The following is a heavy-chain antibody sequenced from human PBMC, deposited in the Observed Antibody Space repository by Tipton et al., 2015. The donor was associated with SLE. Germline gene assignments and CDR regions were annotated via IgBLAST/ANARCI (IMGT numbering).Heavy chain of an antibody. J-gene: IGHJ4*02. CDR1: GGYFSGYY. CDR2: INHSGST. V-gene: IGHV4-34*01. D-gene: IGHD1-26*01. Sequence: TLSLTCAVYGGYFSGYYWSWIRQPPGKGLEWIGEINHSGSTNYNPSLKSRVTISVDTSKNQFSLKLSSVTAADTAVYYCARGAGATTGFDYWGQGTLVTVSS. CDR3: ARGAGATTGFDY.